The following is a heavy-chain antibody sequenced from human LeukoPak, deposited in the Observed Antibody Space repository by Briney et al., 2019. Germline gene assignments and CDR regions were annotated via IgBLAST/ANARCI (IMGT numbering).Heavy chain of an antibody. CDR2: IYYTGNT. CDR3: ARDGVFRIDP. Sequence: SETLSLTCIVSGASINSGDVYWSWIRQPPGKGLEWIGYIYYTGNTNYNPSLRGRVKISMDTPKSQLSLTLTSVTAADTAVYYCARDGVFRIDPWGPGTLVTVSA. CDR1: GASINSGDVY. D-gene: IGHD2-8*01. V-gene: IGHV4-30-4*01. J-gene: IGHJ5*02.